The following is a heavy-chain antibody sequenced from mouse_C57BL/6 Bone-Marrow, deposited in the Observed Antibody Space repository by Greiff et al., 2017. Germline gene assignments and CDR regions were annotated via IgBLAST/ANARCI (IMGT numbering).Heavy chain of an antibody. D-gene: IGHD1-1*01. CDR3: AISLYYYGSRDY. J-gene: IGHJ2*01. CDR1: GYTFTSYW. Sequence: QVQLQQPGAELVKPGASVKVSCKASGYTFTSYWMHWVKQRPGQGLEWIGRIHPSDSDTNYNQKFKGKATLTVDKSSITADMQLSILTSEDSAVYYCAISLYYYGSRDYWGQGTTLTVSS. V-gene: IGHV1-74*01. CDR2: IHPSDSDT.